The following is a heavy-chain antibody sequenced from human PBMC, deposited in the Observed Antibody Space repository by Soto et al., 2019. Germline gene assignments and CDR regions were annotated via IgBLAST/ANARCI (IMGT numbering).Heavy chain of an antibody. J-gene: IGHJ4*02. Sequence: SETLSLTCTVSGGSISSYYWSWIRQPPGKGLEWIGYIHYSGTTNYNPSLKSRINISVDTSRSQFSLKLSSVTAADTAVYYCARTTRDGYNLLDYWSQGTLVTVSS. CDR2: IHYSGTT. CDR1: GGSISSYY. V-gene: IGHV4-59*01. D-gene: IGHD1-1*01. CDR3: ARTTRDGYNLLDY.